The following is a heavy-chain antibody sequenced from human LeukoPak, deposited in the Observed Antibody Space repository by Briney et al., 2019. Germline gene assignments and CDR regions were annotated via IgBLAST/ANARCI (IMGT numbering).Heavy chain of an antibody. CDR2: IIPIFGTA. CDR3: ARGAPDIVVVPAARIRYYYYGMDV. V-gene: IGHV1-69*13. D-gene: IGHD2-2*01. Sequence: SVKVSCKASGGTFSSYAISWVRQAPGQGLEWMGGIIPIFGTANYAQKFQGRVTITADESTSTAYMELSSLRSEDTAVYYCARGAPDIVVVPAARIRYYYYGMDVWGQGTTVTVSS. J-gene: IGHJ6*02. CDR1: GGTFSSYA.